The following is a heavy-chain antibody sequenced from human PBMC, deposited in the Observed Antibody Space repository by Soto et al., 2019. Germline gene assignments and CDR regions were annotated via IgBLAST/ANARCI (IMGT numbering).Heavy chain of an antibody. CDR1: GFTFSSCA. CDR3: ARDRLQTVLSNGYYYGMDV. J-gene: IGHJ6*02. V-gene: IGHV3-23*01. D-gene: IGHD5-18*01. CDR2: ISGNGGST. Sequence: GGSLRLSCAASGFTFSSCAMGWVRQAPGKGLEWVSGISGNGGSTYYADSVKGRFTISRDTSKNTLYLQMDSLGAEDMAIYYCARDRLQTVLSNGYYYGMDVWGQGTKVTVSS.